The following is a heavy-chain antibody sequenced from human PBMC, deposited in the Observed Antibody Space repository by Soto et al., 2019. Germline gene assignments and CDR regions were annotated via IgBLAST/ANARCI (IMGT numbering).Heavy chain of an antibody. J-gene: IGHJ4*02. V-gene: IGHV1-3*01. Sequence: ASVKVSCKASGYTFTGYYMHWVRQAPGQGLEWMGWINAGNGDTRYSQKFQGRVTITRDTSASIGYMDLSSLRSEDTAVYYCARDILSGYSRYDNWGQGTLVTVSS. CDR2: INAGNGDT. CDR1: GYTFTGYY. D-gene: IGHD3-9*01. CDR3: ARDILSGYSRYDN.